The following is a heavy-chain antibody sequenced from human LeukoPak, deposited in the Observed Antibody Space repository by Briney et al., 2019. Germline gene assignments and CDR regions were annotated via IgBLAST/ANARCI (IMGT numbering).Heavy chain of an antibody. D-gene: IGHD3-22*01. J-gene: IGHJ5*02. Sequence: SETLSLTCTVSGGSISSSSYSWGWIRQPPGKGLEWIGSIYYSGSTYYNPSLKSRVTISVDTSKNQFSLKLSSVTAADTAVYYCARHGPLDYDSLSRDGNWFDPWGQGTLVTVSS. CDR2: IYYSGST. V-gene: IGHV4-39*01. CDR3: ARHGPLDYDSLSRDGNWFDP. CDR1: GGSISSSSYS.